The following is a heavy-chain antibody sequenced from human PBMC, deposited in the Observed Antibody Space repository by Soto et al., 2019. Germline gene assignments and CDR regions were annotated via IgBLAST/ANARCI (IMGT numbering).Heavy chain of an antibody. CDR3: ARDFVVGGPTINYYYGMDV. J-gene: IGHJ6*02. CDR1: GDSISSSNY. Sequence: PSETLSLTCTVSGDSISSSNYMSWVRQAPGKGLEWISIIYSAGNTYYADSVKGRFTISRDNSKSTLYLQMNSLGAEDTAVYYCARDFVVGGPTINYYYGMDVWGQGTTVTVSS. CDR2: IYSAGNT. D-gene: IGHD1-26*01. V-gene: IGHV3-66*01.